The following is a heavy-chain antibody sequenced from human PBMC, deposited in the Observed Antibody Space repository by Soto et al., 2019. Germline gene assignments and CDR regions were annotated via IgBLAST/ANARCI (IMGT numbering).Heavy chain of an antibody. CDR3: ARTEHLHYYFDS. CDR2: IFHSGST. Sequence: QVQLQESGPGLVKPSGTLSLTCDVNGGSISSSNWWTWVRQSSGKGLEWIGEIFHSGSTNYNPSLKNRITISVDKSKNQFSLNLSSVTGADTAVYYCARTEHLHYYFDSWGQGTLVTVSS. V-gene: IGHV4-4*02. J-gene: IGHJ4*02. D-gene: IGHD1-26*01. CDR1: GGSISSSNW.